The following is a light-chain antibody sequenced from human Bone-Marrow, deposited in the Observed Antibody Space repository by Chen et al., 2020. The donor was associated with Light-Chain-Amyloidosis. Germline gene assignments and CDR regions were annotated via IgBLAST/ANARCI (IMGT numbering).Light chain of an antibody. J-gene: IGKJ5*01. CDR1: QSVLYSSNNKNF. V-gene: IGKV4-1*01. Sequence: DIVMTESPDSLAVSLGERATINCKASQSVLYSSNNKNFLAWYQQKAGQPPKLLIYWASTRESGIPDRFSGSGSGTDFTLTISSLQAEDVAVYYCQQYFGSLFSFGQGTRLEI. CDR3: QQYFGSLFS. CDR2: WAS.